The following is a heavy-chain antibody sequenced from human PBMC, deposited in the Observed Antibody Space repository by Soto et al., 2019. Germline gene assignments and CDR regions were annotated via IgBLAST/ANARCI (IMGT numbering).Heavy chain of an antibody. CDR1: GFSLSTSGVG. J-gene: IGHJ5*02. D-gene: IGHD2-2*01. CDR3: AHSSSPGYCSSTSCLPYNWFDP. V-gene: IGHV2-5*02. CDR2: IYWDDDK. Sequence: ESGPTLVNPTQTLTLTCTFSGFSLSTSGVGVGWIRQPPGKALEWLALIYWDDDKRYSPSLKSRLTITKDTSKNQVVLTMTNMDPVDTATYYCAHSSSPGYCSSTSCLPYNWFDPWGQGTLVTVSS.